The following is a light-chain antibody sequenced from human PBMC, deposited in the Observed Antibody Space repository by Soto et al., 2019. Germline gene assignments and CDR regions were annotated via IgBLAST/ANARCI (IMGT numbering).Light chain of an antibody. CDR3: QQYNSYVLT. J-gene: IGKJ4*01. V-gene: IGKV1-5*01. CDR2: DAS. Sequence: DIQMTLSPSSLSASVGDRVTITCRASQSISSYLNWYQQKPGKAPKLLIFDASTLERGVPSRFSGSGSGTEFTLTISSLQPDDFATYYCQQYNSYVLTFGGGTKVDIK. CDR1: QSISSY.